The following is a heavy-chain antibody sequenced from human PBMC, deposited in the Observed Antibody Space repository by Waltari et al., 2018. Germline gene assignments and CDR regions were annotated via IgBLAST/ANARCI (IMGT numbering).Heavy chain of an antibody. CDR1: GGTFSSYA. CDR2: IIPIFGTA. CDR3: ARDPGYGSGSYNYYYYGMDV. V-gene: IGHV1-69*05. J-gene: IGHJ6*02. D-gene: IGHD3-10*01. Sequence: QVQLVQSGAEVKKPGSSVKVSCKASGGTFSSYALSWVRQAPGQGLAWMGGIIPIFGTANYAQKFQGRVTITTDESTSTAYMELSSLRSEDTAVYYCARDPGYGSGSYNYYYYGMDVWGQGTTVTVSS.